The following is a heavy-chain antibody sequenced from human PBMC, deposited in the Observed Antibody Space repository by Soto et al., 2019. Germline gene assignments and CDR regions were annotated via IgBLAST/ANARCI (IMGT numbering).Heavy chain of an antibody. J-gene: IGHJ5*02. V-gene: IGHV4-59*01. CDR2: IFYSGST. Sequence: SETLSLTCTVSGGSISSYYWNWIRQPPGKGPEWIGYIFYSGSTNYNPSLKSRVTMSVDTSKKQFSLKLSSVTAADTAVYYCAGGAEDSSSSGCCWFDPWGQGTLVTVSS. CDR1: GGSISSYY. CDR3: AGGAEDSSSSGCCWFDP. D-gene: IGHD6-6*01.